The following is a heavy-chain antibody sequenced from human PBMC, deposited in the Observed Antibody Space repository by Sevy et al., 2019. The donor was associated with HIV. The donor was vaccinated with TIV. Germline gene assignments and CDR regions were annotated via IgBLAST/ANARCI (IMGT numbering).Heavy chain of an antibody. CDR1: GFTFSIYA. V-gene: IGHV3-23*01. J-gene: IGHJ4*02. D-gene: IGHD3-22*01. CDR3: AKDQLYDTSFFDY. CDR2: ISGSVGST. Sequence: GGSLRLSCAASGFTFSIYAMGWVRQAPGKGLDWVSGISGSVGSTYYADSVKGRFTISRDNSKNTLYLQMNSLRAEDTAVYYCAKDQLYDTSFFDYWGQGTLVTVSS.